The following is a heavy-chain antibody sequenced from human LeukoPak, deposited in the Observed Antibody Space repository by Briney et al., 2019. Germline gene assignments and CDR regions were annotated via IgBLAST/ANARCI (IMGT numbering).Heavy chain of an antibody. Sequence: SVKVSCKASGDIFSSYVITWVRQAPGQGLEWMGRIIPTLDVANFAQKFKGRVTITADKFTNTAHLELSSLRSEDTAVYFCTREGVYSPDPTSYHRLPFDIWGKGTVVIVSS. V-gene: IGHV1-69*04. CDR2: IIPTLDVA. CDR1: GDIFSSYV. D-gene: IGHD3-16*02. J-gene: IGHJ3*02. CDR3: TREGVYSPDPTSYHRLPFDI.